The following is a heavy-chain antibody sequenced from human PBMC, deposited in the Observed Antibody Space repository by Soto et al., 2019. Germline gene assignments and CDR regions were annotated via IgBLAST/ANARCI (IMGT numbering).Heavy chain of an antibody. CDR1: GGSISSGDYY. D-gene: IGHD6-13*01. J-gene: IGHJ6*02. CDR3: ARAANVAAAGSGYYYYYGMDV. Sequence: SETLSLTCTVSGGSISSGDYYWSWIRQPPGKGLEWIGYIYYSGSTYYNPSLKSRVTISVDTSKNQFSLKLNSVTAADTAVYYCARAANVAAAGSGYYYYYGMDVWGQGTTVTVSS. CDR2: IYYSGST. V-gene: IGHV4-30-4*01.